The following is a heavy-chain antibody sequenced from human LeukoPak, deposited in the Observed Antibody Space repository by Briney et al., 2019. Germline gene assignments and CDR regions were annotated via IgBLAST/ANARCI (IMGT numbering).Heavy chain of an antibody. J-gene: IGHJ4*02. CDR3: ARDCSSSSCSFDY. Sequence: GGSLRLSCAASGFTFSSYSMNWVRQAPGKGLEWVSYISSSSSTIYYADSVKGRFTISRDNAKNSLYLQMNSLRAEGTAVYYCARDCSSSSCSFDYWGQGTLVTVSS. CDR1: GFTFSSYS. D-gene: IGHD2-2*01. CDR2: ISSSSSTI. V-gene: IGHV3-48*01.